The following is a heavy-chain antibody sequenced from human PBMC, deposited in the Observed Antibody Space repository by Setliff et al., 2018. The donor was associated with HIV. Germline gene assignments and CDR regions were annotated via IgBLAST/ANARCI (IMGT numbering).Heavy chain of an antibody. CDR1: GVSVGSGDYY. J-gene: IGHJ4*02. D-gene: IGHD3-22*01. CDR2: IYNTGST. Sequence: SETLSLTCSVSGVSVGSGDYYWHWIRQHPEKALEWIGYIYNTGSTYHSPSLESRVTISIDTSKNQFSLKLSSVTAADTAVYYCAREIPYSYGGRGHPLWGQGTLVTVSS. CDR3: AREIPYSYGGRGHPL. V-gene: IGHV4-31*03.